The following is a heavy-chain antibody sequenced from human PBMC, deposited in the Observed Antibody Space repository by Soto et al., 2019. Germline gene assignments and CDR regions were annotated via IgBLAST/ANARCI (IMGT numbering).Heavy chain of an antibody. CDR1: GFTFSSYA. CDR3: AKTANGWFSAFDI. V-gene: IGHV3-23*01. J-gene: IGHJ3*02. D-gene: IGHD6-19*01. CDR2: ISGSGGTT. Sequence: EVQLLESGGGLVQPGGSLRLSCAAYGFTFSSYAMSWVRQAPGKGLEWVSAISGSGGTTYYADSVKGRFTFSRDNSKNTLYLQMNSLRAEDTAVYYCAKTANGWFSAFDIWRQGTMVTVSS.